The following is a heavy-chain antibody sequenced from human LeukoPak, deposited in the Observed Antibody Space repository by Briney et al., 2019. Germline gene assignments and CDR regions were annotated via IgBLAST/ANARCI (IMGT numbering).Heavy chain of an antibody. D-gene: IGHD3-10*01. Sequence: ASVKVSCKASGYTFTNYDINWVRQATGQGLEWMGWMNPNSGNTGYAQKFQGRVTITRNTSISTAYMELSSLRSEDTAVYYCARAPKGRGYYYYMDVWGKGTTVTVSS. CDR2: MNPNSGNT. J-gene: IGHJ6*03. V-gene: IGHV1-8*03. CDR3: ARAPKGRGYYYYMDV. CDR1: GYTFTNYD.